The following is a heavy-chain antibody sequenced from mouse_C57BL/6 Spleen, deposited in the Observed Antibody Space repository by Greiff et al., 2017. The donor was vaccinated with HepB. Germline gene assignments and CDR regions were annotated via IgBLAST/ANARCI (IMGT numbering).Heavy chain of an antibody. Sequence: EVKLMESGGGLVKPGGSLKLSCAASGFTFSDYGMHWVRQAPEKGLEWVAYISSGSSTIYYADTVKGRFTISRDNAKNTLFLQMTSLRSEDTAMYYCARREDYGFAYWGQGTLVTVSA. CDR3: ARREDYGFAY. CDR2: ISSGSSTI. J-gene: IGHJ3*01. D-gene: IGHD2-4*01. V-gene: IGHV5-17*01. CDR1: GFTFSDYG.